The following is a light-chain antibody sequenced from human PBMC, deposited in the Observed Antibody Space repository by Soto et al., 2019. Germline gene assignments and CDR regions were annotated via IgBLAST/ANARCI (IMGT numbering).Light chain of an antibody. CDR3: HQYGSSPLT. Sequence: EIVLTQSPGTLSLSPGERATLTCRASQSVTSNFLAWYQQKPGQAPRLLMYGASSRATGIPDRFSGSGSGTDFTLTISRVEPEDFALYYCHQYGSSPLTFGPGTKVDIK. CDR2: GAS. V-gene: IGKV3-20*01. J-gene: IGKJ3*01. CDR1: QSVTSNF.